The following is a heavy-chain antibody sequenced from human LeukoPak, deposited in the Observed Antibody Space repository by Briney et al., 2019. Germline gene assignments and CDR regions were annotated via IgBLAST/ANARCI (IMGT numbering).Heavy chain of an antibody. D-gene: IGHD2-15*01. V-gene: IGHV3-21*01. J-gene: IGHJ4*02. CDR3: ARDDGASVVVVAATPFVY. Sequence: PGGSLRLSCAASGFTFSSYSMNWVRQAPGKGLEWVSSISSSSSYIYYADSVKARFTISRDNAKNSLYLQMNSLRAEDTAVYYCARDDGASVVVVAATPFVYWGQGTLVTVSS. CDR1: GFTFSSYS. CDR2: ISSSSSYI.